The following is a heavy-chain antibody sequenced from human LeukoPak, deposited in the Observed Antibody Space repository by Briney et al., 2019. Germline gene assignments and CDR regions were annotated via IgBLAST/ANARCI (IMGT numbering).Heavy chain of an antibody. D-gene: IGHD6-25*01. Sequence: ASVKVSCKASGYTFTGYFMYWVRQAPGQGLEWMGWINPNSGGTSYLQNFQGRVTMTRDTSISTAYMDLSRLRSADTAVYYCASGRPGDYFDYWGQGTLVTVSS. J-gene: IGHJ4*02. CDR1: GYTFTGYF. CDR3: ASGRPGDYFDY. CDR2: INPNSGGT. V-gene: IGHV1-2*02.